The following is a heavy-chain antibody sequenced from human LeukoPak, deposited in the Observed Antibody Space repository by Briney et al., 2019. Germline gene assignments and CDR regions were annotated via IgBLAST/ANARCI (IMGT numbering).Heavy chain of an antibody. CDR1: GFIVSSKD. V-gene: IGHV3-23*01. D-gene: IGHD4-17*01. Sequence: PGGSLRLSCAASGFIVSSKDMSWVRQAPGKGLEWVSAISGSGGSTYYADSVKGRFTISRDNSKNTLYLQMNSLRAEDTAVYYCAKDLVDYGDYGYYYYGMDVWGQGTTVTVSS. J-gene: IGHJ6*02. CDR2: ISGSGGST. CDR3: AKDLVDYGDYGYYYYGMDV.